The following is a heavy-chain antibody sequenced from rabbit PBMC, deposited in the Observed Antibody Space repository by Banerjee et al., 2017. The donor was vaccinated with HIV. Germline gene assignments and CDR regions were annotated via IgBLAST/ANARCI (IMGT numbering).Heavy chain of an antibody. Sequence: QLKESGGGLVQPGGSLKLSCKASGFTISSSYWMSWVRQAPGKGLEWIGYIDPDYGSTYYASWVNGRFTISRENTQNTVSLQMNSLTAADTATYFCARDPSYASSSGLYFNLWGPGTLVTVS. V-gene: IGHV1S7*01. J-gene: IGHJ4*01. CDR3: ARDPSYASSSGLYFNL. CDR2: IDPDYGST. CDR1: GFTISSSY. D-gene: IGHD1-1*01.